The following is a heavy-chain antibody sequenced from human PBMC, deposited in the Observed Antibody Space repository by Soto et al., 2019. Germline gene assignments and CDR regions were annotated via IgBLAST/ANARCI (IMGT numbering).Heavy chain of an antibody. CDR2: IGHSGSA. Sequence: QVQLQQWGAGLLKPSETLSLTCAVYGGSFSGYYWTWIRQPPGKGLEWVGEIGHSGSATYSPSLKSRVTISVDTSNIRFSLRLSSVTAADTAVYYCARGGNCIVSSCPLGSHYGMDVWGQGTTVTVSS. V-gene: IGHV4-34*01. CDR1: GGSFSGYY. D-gene: IGHD2-15*01. J-gene: IGHJ6*02. CDR3: ARGGNCIVSSCPLGSHYGMDV.